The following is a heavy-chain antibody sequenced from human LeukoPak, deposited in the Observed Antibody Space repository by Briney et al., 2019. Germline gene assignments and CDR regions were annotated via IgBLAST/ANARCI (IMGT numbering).Heavy chain of an antibody. Sequence: ASVKVSCKASGGTFSSYAISWVRQAPGQGLEWMGGIIPIFGTANYAQKFQGRVTITTDESTSTAYMELSSLRSEDTAVYYCARAGDDDFWSGSYYYYMDVWGKGTTVTVSS. D-gene: IGHD3-3*01. CDR1: GGTFSSYA. CDR2: IIPIFGTA. J-gene: IGHJ6*03. CDR3: ARAGDDDFWSGSYYYYMDV. V-gene: IGHV1-69*05.